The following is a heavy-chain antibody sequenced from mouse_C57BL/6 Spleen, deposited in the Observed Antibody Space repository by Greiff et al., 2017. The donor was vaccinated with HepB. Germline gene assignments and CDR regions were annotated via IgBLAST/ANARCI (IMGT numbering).Heavy chain of an antibody. V-gene: IGHV1-54*01. D-gene: IGHD2-1*01. Sequence: QVQLQQSGAELVRPGTSVKVSCKASGYAFTNYLIEWVKQRPGQGLEWIGVINPGSGGTNYNEKFKGKATLTADKSSSTAYMQLSSLTSEDSAVYFCARSGGNYEDYWYFDVWGTGTTVTVSS. CDR1: GYAFTNYL. CDR3: ARSGGNYEDYWYFDV. CDR2: INPGSGGT. J-gene: IGHJ1*03.